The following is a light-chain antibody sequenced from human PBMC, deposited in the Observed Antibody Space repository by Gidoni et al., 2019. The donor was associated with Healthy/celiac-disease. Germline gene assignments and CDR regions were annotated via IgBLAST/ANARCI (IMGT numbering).Light chain of an antibody. Sequence: DIQLSQSPSSLSASVGDRVTITCRASQSIISYLNWYQQKPGKAPKLLIYAASSLQSGVPSRFSGSGSGTDFTLTISSLQPEDFAIYYCQQSYSTPWGFGPGTKVDIK. V-gene: IGKV1-39*01. CDR2: AAS. CDR1: QSIISY. J-gene: IGKJ3*01. CDR3: QQSYSTPWG.